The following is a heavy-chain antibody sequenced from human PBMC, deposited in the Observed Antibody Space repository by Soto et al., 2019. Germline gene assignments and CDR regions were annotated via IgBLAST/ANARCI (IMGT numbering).Heavy chain of an antibody. D-gene: IGHD2-15*01. V-gene: IGHV4-39*01. CDR3: ATMGGSGGSRHIDY. Sequence: PSETLSLTCTVSGGSLSSSSYYWGWIRQPPGKGLEWIGSIYYSGSTYYNPSLKSRVTISVDTSKNQFSLKLSSVTAADTAMYYCATMGGSGGSRHIDYWGQGTLVTVSS. CDR1: GGSLSSSSYY. CDR2: IYYSGST. J-gene: IGHJ4*02.